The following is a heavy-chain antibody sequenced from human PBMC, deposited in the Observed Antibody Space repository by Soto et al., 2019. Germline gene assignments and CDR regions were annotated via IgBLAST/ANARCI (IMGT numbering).Heavy chain of an antibody. Sequence: QVQLVQSGAEVKRPGSSVKLSCKASGGTFTYYGISWVRQAPGQGLEWMGGIIPIIGPATYAQKFQGRVTIPAYQCTSTAYMELSRLGSEDTALYYCARDLGTTIAGPPRRETYGWLDPWGQGTLVTVSS. CDR2: IIPIIGPA. V-gene: IGHV1-69*01. J-gene: IGHJ5*02. CDR1: GGTFTYYG. CDR3: ARDLGTTIAGPPRRETYGWLDP. D-gene: IGHD3-22*01.